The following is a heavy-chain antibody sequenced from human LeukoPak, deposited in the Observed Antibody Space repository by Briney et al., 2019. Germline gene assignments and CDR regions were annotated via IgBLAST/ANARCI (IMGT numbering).Heavy chain of an antibody. Sequence: GGSLRLSCAASGFTFSSYEMNWVRQAPGKGLEWISYISDSASTIFYADSVRGRFTISRDNSKSTLSLQMNSLRAEDTAIYYCATYRQVLLPFESWGQGTLVTVSS. J-gene: IGHJ4*02. CDR3: ATYRQVLLPFES. CDR1: GFTFSSYE. V-gene: IGHV3-48*03. CDR2: ISDSASTI. D-gene: IGHD2-8*02.